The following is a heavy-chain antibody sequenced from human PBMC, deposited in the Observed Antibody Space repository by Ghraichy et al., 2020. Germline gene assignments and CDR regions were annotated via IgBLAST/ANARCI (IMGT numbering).Heavy chain of an antibody. Sequence: GGSLRLSCAASGFTFSDYYMSWIRQAPGKGLEWVSYISSSSSYTNYADSVKGRFTISRDNAKNSLYLQMNSLRAEDTAVYYCARTYYYDSSGSGIRAFDIWGQGTMVTVSS. CDR1: GFTFSDYY. V-gene: IGHV3-11*06. CDR3: ARTYYYDSSGSGIRAFDI. D-gene: IGHD3-22*01. CDR2: ISSSSSYT. J-gene: IGHJ3*02.